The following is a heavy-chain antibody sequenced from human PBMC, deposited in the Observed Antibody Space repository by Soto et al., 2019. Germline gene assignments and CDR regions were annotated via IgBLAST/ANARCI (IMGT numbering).Heavy chain of an antibody. CDR2: IRSKAYGGTT. CDR1: VFTFVDYA. CDR3: TRDVAAVAGTTYYYYGMDV. D-gene: IGHD6-19*01. V-gene: IGHV3-49*04. J-gene: IGHJ6*02. Sequence: GWSLRLACTSSVFTFVDYAMSWVRQAPGKGLEWVGFIRSKAYGGTTEYAASVKGRFTISRDDSKSIAYLQMNSLKTEDTAVYYCTRDVAAVAGTTYYYYGMDVWGQGTTVTVSS.